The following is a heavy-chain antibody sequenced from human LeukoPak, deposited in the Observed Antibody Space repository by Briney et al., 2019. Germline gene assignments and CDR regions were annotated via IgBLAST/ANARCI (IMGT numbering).Heavy chain of an antibody. CDR3: AKYGGTSGTSFDI. CDR1: GFTFSSYE. J-gene: IGHJ3*02. V-gene: IGHV3-48*03. D-gene: IGHD4-23*01. Sequence: PGGSLRLSCAASGFTFSSYEMNWVRQAPGKGLEWVSYTSSSGSTIYYADSVKGRFTISRDNAKNSLYLQMNSLTVEDTAVYYCAKYGGTSGTSFDIWGQGTMVTVSS. CDR2: TSSSGSTI.